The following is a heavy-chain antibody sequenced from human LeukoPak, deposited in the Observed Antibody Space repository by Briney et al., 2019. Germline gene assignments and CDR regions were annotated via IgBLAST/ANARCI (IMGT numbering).Heavy chain of an antibody. V-gene: IGHV3-53*01. CDR3: TRDRGGSPTDVFDY. CDR1: GITVSSNY. J-gene: IGHJ4*02. D-gene: IGHD2-15*01. CDR2: LYSGGNT. Sequence: LGGSLRLSCAASGITVSSNYMTWVRQAPGKGLEWVSVLYSGGNTYYPDSVKGRFTISRDNSKNTVYMQMDGLRAEDTAVYYCTRDRGGSPTDVFDYWGQGTLVTVSS.